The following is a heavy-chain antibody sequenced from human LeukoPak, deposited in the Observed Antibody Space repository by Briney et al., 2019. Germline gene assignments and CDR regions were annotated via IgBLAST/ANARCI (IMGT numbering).Heavy chain of an antibody. CDR3: ASKNDYWYFDL. Sequence: ASVKVSCKASGGTFSSYAISWVRQAPGQGLEWMGRIIPIFGTANYAQKFQGRVTITTDESTSTAYMELSSLRSEDAAVYYCASKNDYWYFDLWGRGTLVTVSS. CDR1: GGTFSSYA. CDR2: IIPIFGTA. J-gene: IGHJ2*01. V-gene: IGHV1-69*05.